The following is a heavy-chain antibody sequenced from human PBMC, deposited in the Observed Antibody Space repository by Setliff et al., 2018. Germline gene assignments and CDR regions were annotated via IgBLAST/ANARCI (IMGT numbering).Heavy chain of an antibody. V-gene: IGHV4-4*07. CDR3: AREQWLDPPGYYYMDV. J-gene: IGHJ6*03. D-gene: IGHD6-19*01. CDR1: GGSISSYY. CDR2: IYIGGSA. Sequence: ETLSLTCTVSGGSISSYYWSWIRQPAGKGLEWIGHIYIGGSANYNPSLRSRVTLSIDTSKNQFSLKLNPVTAADMAVYYCAREQWLDPPGYYYMDVWAKGTTVTVSS.